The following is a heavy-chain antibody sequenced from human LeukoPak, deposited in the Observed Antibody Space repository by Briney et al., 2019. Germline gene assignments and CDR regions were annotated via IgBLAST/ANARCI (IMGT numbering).Heavy chain of an antibody. J-gene: IGHJ6*02. V-gene: IGHV3-23*01. D-gene: IGHD1-20*01. Sequence: GGSLRLSCAASGFTFSSYSMSWVRQAPGKGLEWVSGTSDRGDYTYYADSVKGRFTISRDNSKNTLYLQMNSLRAEDTAVYYCAKFSAQITQTDYGMDVWGQGTTVTVSS. CDR1: GFTFSSYS. CDR2: TSDRGDYT. CDR3: AKFSAQITQTDYGMDV.